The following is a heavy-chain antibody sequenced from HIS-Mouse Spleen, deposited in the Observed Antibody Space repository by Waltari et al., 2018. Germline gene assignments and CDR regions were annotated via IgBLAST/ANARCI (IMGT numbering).Heavy chain of an antibody. CDR3: ARGHDYSNYFDY. J-gene: IGHJ4*02. V-gene: IGHV4-39*07. CDR2: IYYSGST. CDR1: GGSISSSSYY. Sequence: QLQLQESGPGLVKPSETLSLTCTVSGGSISSSSYYWGWIRQPPGKGLEWIGSIYYSGSTYYNPSLKSRVTISVDTSKNQFSLKLSSLRSEDTAVYYCARGHDYSNYFDYWGQGTLVTVSS. D-gene: IGHD4-4*01.